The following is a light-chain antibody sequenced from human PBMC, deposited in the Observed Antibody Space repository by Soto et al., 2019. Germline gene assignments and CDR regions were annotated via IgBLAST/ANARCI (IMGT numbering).Light chain of an antibody. V-gene: IGKV3-15*01. Sequence: EVVMTQSPATLSVSPGERATLSCRASQSVSSNLVWYQQKPGQAPRLLIYDASTRATGIPARFSGSGSGTEFPLTSSTLRLEVFHLFSCHKLITCRYPFGTGPSWRSN. CDR2: DAS. CDR1: QSVSSN. CDR3: HKLITCRYP. J-gene: IGKJ2*01.